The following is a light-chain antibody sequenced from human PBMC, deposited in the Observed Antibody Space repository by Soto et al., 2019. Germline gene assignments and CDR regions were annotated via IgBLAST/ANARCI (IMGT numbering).Light chain of an antibody. V-gene: IGKV1-39*01. CDR3: QQSYTTLYT. J-gene: IGKJ2*01. CDR2: AAS. CDR1: QIVDNY. Sequence: DIQMTQSPSSLSASVGDRVTITCRTSQIVDNYLNWYQQKPVKAPKLLIFAASNLQSGVPSRFSGSVSGTDFTLTISSLLSEDFATYYCQQSYTTLYTFGQGTKLEI.